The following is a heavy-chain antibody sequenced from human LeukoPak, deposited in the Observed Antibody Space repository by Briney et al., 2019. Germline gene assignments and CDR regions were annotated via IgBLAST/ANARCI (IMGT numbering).Heavy chain of an antibody. CDR2: IYYSGST. CDR3: ARNRYGGYGDY. J-gene: IGHJ4*02. V-gene: IGHV4-61*01. D-gene: IGHD5-12*01. CDR1: GFSVSSATYF. Sequence: SETLSLTCTVSGFSVSSATYFWGWIRQPPGKTLEWSGYIYYSGSTNYNPSLKSRVTTAMNTSKNQFSQSLASVPTADTAVYYCARNRYGGYGDYWGQGTLVTVSS.